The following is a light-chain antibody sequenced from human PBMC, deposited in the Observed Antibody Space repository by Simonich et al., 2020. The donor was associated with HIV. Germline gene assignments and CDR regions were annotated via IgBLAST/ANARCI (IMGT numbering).Light chain of an antibody. CDR3: QQYYSPPALT. J-gene: IGKJ4*01. Sequence: DIVMTQSPDSLAVSLGERATINCKSSQSVLHISNNKNSLAWYQQKPGQPPKLLIYWASTRESGVPDRFSGSGSGTDFTLTITSLQAEDVAVYYCQQYYSPPALTFGGGTKVEIK. CDR2: WAS. V-gene: IGKV4-1*01. CDR1: QSVLHISNNKNS.